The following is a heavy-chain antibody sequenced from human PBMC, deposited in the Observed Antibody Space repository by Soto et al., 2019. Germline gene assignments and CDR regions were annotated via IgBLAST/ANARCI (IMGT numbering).Heavy chain of an antibody. Sequence: SETLSLTCTVSGGSISSSSYYWGWIRQPPGKGLEWIGSIYYSGSTYYNPSLKSRVTISVDTSKNQFSLKLSSVTAADTAVYYCATTVDIVATVDYWGQGTLVTSPQ. CDR3: ATTVDIVATVDY. D-gene: IGHD5-12*01. CDR2: IYYSGST. V-gene: IGHV4-39*01. J-gene: IGHJ4*02. CDR1: GGSISSSSYY.